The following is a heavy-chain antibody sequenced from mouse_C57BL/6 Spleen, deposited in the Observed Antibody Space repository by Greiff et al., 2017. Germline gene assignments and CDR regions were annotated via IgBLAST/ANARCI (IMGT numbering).Heavy chain of an antibody. CDR3: ARGISTVVPYFDY. D-gene: IGHD1-1*01. J-gene: IGHJ2*01. Sequence: EVQLQQSGPELVKPGASVKLSCKASGYSFTGYYMNWVKQSPEKSLEWIGTINPSTGGTTYNQKFKAKATLPVDKSSSTAYMQLKSLTSEDSAVYYCARGISTVVPYFDYWGQGTTLTVSS. CDR1: GYSFTGYY. CDR2: INPSTGGT. V-gene: IGHV1-42*01.